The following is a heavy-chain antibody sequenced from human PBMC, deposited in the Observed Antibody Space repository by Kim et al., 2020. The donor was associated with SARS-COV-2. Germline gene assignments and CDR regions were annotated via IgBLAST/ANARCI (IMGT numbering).Heavy chain of an antibody. Sequence: GGSLRLSCAASGFTFSSYWMSWVRQAPGKGLEWVANIKQDGSEKYYVDSVKGRFTISRDNAKNSLYLQMNSLRAEDTAVYYCARDLYYYDSSGYSLPLNDYWGQGTLVTVSS. J-gene: IGHJ4*02. V-gene: IGHV3-7*01. CDR1: GFTFSSYW. CDR3: ARDLYYYDSSGYSLPLNDY. D-gene: IGHD3-22*01. CDR2: IKQDGSEK.